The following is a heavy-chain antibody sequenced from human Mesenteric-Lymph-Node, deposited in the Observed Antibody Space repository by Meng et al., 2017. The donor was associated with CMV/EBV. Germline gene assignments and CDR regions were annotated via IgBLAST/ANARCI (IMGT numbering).Heavy chain of an antibody. D-gene: IGHD2-2*01. CDR2: ISSSGSTI. Sequence: GGSLRLSCAASGFTFSSYEMNWVRQAPGKGLEWVSYISSSGSTIYYADSVKGRFTISRDNAKNSLYLQMNSLRAEDTALYYCAKDRRVGYCSRTSCYDAFDMWGQGTMVTVSS. CDR3: AKDRRVGYCSRTSCYDAFDM. J-gene: IGHJ3*02. CDR1: GFTFSSYE. V-gene: IGHV3-48*03.